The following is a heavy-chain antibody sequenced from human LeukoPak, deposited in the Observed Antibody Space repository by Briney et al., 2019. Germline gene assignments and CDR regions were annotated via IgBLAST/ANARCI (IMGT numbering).Heavy chain of an antibody. D-gene: IGHD2/OR15-2a*01. V-gene: IGHV1-8*01. CDR2: MNPNSGNT. CDR1: GYTFTSYD. CDR3: ARGPLSKRNWFDP. J-gene: IGHJ5*02. Sequence: ASVKVSRKASGYTFTSYDINWVRQATGQGLEWMGWMNPNSGNTGYAQKFQGRVTVTRNTSISTAYMELSSLRSEDTAVYYCARGPLSKRNWFDPWGQGTLVTVSS.